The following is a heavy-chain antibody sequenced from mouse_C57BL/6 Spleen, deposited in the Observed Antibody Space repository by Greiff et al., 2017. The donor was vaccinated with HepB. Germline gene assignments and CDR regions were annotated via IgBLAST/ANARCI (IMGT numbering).Heavy chain of an antibody. CDR2: IDPSDSET. J-gene: IGHJ4*01. V-gene: IGHV1-52*01. CDR3: ARQEGRGYAMDY. Sequence: QVQLKQPGAELVRPGSSVKLSCKASGYTFTSYWMHWVKQRPIQGLEWIGNIDPSDSETHYNQKFKDKATLTVDKSSSTAYMQLSSLTSEDSAVYYCARQEGRGYAMDYWGQGTSVTVSS. CDR1: GYTFTSYW. D-gene: IGHD3-3*01.